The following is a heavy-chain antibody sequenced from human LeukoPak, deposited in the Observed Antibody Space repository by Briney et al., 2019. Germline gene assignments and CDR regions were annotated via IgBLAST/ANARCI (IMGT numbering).Heavy chain of an antibody. CDR1: GFTFSNYW. CDR3: AKKAYYGSGSYQLDY. J-gene: IGHJ4*02. CDR2: ISYDGSNK. D-gene: IGHD3-10*01. V-gene: IGHV3-30*18. Sequence: PGGSLRLSCAASGFTFSNYWMTWIRQAPGKGLEWVAVISYDGSNKYYADSVKGRFTISRDNSKNTLYLQMNSLRAEDTAVYYCAKKAYYGSGSYQLDYWGQGTLVTVSS.